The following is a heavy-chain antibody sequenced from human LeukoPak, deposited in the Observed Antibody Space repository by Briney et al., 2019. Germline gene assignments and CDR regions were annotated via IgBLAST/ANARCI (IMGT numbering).Heavy chain of an antibody. CDR2: IYNSGRT. J-gene: IGHJ6*02. CDR1: GYSISSYY. CDR3: ARGVVPAALYGMDV. D-gene: IGHD2-2*01. Sequence: PSETLSLTCTVSGYSISSYYGRWIRQPGGKGVEWVGRIYNSGRTNYNPSLHSRLTMSVATSKNQFSLKLSSVTAADTAVYYCARGVVPAALYGMDVWGQGTTVTVSS. V-gene: IGHV4-4*07.